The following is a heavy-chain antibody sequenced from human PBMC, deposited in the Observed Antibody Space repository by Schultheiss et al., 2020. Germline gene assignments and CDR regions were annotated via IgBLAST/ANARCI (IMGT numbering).Heavy chain of an antibody. V-gene: IGHV3-21*01. CDR2: ISSSSSYI. CDR1: GFTFDDYA. D-gene: IGHD6-13*01. J-gene: IGHJ5*02. Sequence: GGSLRLSCAASGFTFDDYAMHWVRQAPGKGLEWVSSISSSSSYIYYADSVKGRFTISRDNAKNSLYLQMNSLRAEDTAVYYCATVRVWAAAGLNWFDPWGQGTLVTVSS. CDR3: ATVRVWAAAGLNWFDP.